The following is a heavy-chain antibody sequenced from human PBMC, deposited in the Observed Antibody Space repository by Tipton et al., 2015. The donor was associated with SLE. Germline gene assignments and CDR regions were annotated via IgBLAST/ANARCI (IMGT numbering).Heavy chain of an antibody. V-gene: IGHV3-30*18. Sequence: SLRLSCAASGFTFSSYGMHWVRQAPGKGLEWVAVIWYDGSNKYYADSVKGRFTISRDNSKNTLYLQMNSLRAEDTAVYYCAKGGGRGDGSLPEAFDIWGQGTMVTVSS. CDR3: AKGGGRGDGSLPEAFDI. D-gene: IGHD3-10*01. CDR1: GFTFSSYG. J-gene: IGHJ3*02. CDR2: IWYDGSNK.